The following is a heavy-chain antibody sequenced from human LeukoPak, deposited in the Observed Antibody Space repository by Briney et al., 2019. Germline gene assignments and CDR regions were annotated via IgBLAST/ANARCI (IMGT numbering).Heavy chain of an antibody. J-gene: IGHJ4*02. D-gene: IGHD6-13*01. CDR3: ARPIAAAGYTLDY. CDR2: ISSSSSYT. CDR1: GFTFSDYY. V-gene: IGHV3-11*06. Sequence: GSLRLSCAASGFTFSDYYMSWIRQAPGKGLEWVSYISSSSSYTNYADSVKGRFTISRDNAKNSLYLQMNSLRAEDTAVYYCARPIAAAGYTLDYWGQGTLVTVSS.